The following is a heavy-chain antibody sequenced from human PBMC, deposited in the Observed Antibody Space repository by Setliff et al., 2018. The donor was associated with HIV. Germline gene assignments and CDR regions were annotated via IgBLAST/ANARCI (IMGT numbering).Heavy chain of an antibody. CDR3: ARELYGGNSRPFDY. CDR1: GGSVISYL. J-gene: IGHJ4*02. D-gene: IGHD1-26*01. CDR2: IYYTGIT. V-gene: IGHV4-59*02. Sequence: SETLSLTCSVSGGSVISYLWHWFRQPPGKGLEWIGYIYYTGITDYNPSLEGRLTISVDTSKNQVSLKLKSVTTADTAVDYCARELYGGNSRPFDYWGQGALVTVSS.